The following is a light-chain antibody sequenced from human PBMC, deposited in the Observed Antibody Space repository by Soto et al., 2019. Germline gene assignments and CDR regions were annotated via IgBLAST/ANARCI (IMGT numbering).Light chain of an antibody. Sequence: DIQMTQSPSSLSASIGDRVTITCRASLAIGDSFSWFHQKAGKPPTLLIYGTSALQHGVPPRVSGSGSGTDFTLTISRLQHEDFATYYCQQTYNLPRTFGKGTKV. CDR2: GTS. CDR3: QQTYNLPRT. CDR1: LAIGDS. V-gene: IGKV1-39*01. J-gene: IGKJ1*01.